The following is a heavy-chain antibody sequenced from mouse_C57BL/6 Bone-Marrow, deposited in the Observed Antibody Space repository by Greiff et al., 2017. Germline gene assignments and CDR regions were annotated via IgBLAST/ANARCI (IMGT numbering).Heavy chain of an antibody. D-gene: IGHD4-1*01. J-gene: IGHJ3*01. Sequence: QVQLQQPGAELVRPGSSVKLSCKASGYTFTSYWMDWVKQRPGQGLEWIGNIYPSDSETHYNQKFNETATFTVDKSTSTAYMQIGRLSSEDSAVYYCIAGSPWFAYWGPGTLVTVSA. CDR1: GYTFTSYW. CDR3: IAGSPWFAY. V-gene: IGHV1-61*01. CDR2: IYPSDSET.